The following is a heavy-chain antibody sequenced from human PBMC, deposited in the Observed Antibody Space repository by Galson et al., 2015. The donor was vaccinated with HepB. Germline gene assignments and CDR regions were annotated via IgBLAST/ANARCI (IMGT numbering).Heavy chain of an antibody. CDR2: IKQDGSEK. CDR1: GFTFSSYW. V-gene: IGHV3-7*03. CDR3: ARDFPRGGGSYHDY. J-gene: IGHJ4*02. Sequence: SLRLSCAASGFTFSSYWMSWVRQAPGKGLEWVANIKQDGSEKYYVDSVKGRFTISRDNAKNSLYLQMNSLRAEDTAVYYCARDFPRGGGSYHDYWGQGTLVTVSS. D-gene: IGHD1-26*01.